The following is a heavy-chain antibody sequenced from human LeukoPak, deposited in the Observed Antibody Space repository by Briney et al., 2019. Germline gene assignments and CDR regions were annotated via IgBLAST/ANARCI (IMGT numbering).Heavy chain of an antibody. J-gene: IGHJ4*02. D-gene: IGHD3-22*01. CDR1: GFTFSSYG. CDR2: ISYDGSNK. CDR3: ARAHYYDSSGQED. Sequence: GGSLRLSCAASGFTFSSYGMHWVRQAPGKGLEWVAVISYDGSNKYYADSVKGRFTISRDNSKNTLYLQMNSLRAEDTAVYYCARAHYYDSSGQEDWGQGTLVTVSS. V-gene: IGHV3-30*03.